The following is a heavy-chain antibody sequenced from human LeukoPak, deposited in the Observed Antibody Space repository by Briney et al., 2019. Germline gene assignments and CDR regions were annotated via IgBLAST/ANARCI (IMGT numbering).Heavy chain of an antibody. CDR2: IYYSGST. CDR1: GGSISSYC. V-gene: IGHV4-59*08. D-gene: IGHD6-6*01. Sequence: SETLSLTCTVSGGSISSYCWSWIRQPPGKGLEWIGYIYYSGSTNYNPSLKSRVSISVGESKNQFSLKLSSGTAADTAVYYCAGTLGGARPHDIWGKGTMVTVSS. J-gene: IGHJ3*02. CDR3: AGTLGGARPHDI.